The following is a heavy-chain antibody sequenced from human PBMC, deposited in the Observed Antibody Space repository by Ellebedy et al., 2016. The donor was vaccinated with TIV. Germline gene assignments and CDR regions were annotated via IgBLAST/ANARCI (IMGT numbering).Heavy chain of an antibody. CDR3: TSSDYSILDY. CDR1: GFTVPNAR. CDR2: IKSKSDGGTT. V-gene: IGHV3-15*01. J-gene: IGHJ4*02. Sequence: LSLTXXASGFTVPNARMRWVRQAPGKGLEWVGRIKSKSDGGTTDYAAPVKGRFSISRDDSKNTLYLQINSLKSEDTAVYYCTSSDYSILDYWGQGTLVTVSS. D-gene: IGHD4-17*01.